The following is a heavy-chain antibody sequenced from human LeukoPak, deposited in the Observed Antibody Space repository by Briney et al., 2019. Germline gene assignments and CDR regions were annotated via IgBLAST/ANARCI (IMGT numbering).Heavy chain of an antibody. CDR3: ARDGGIVVAFTDY. CDR2: INPNNGDT. J-gene: IGHJ4*02. Sequence: RASVKVSCKASGYIFTDYYMYWVRQAPGQGPEWMGWINPNNGDTNYAQNLQGRVTMTTDTSTSTAYMELRSLRSDDTAVYYCARDGGIVVAFTDYWGQGTLVTVYS. CDR1: GYIFTDYY. D-gene: IGHD6-19*01. V-gene: IGHV1-18*04.